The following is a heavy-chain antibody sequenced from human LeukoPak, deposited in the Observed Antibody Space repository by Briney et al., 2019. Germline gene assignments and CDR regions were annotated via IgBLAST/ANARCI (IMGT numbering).Heavy chain of an antibody. CDR2: ISGNSNDM. Sequence: GGSLSLSCAASGFIHSNYNMNWARRAPGKGREWVSSISGNSNDMNYADSVKGRFTISRDNTRNSLYLQMNSLRAEDTAIYYCVRIPNGANFPNWFDPWGQGTLVTVSS. CDR3: VRIPNGANFPNWFDP. CDR1: GFIHSNYN. J-gene: IGHJ5*02. V-gene: IGHV3-21*01. D-gene: IGHD4/OR15-4a*01.